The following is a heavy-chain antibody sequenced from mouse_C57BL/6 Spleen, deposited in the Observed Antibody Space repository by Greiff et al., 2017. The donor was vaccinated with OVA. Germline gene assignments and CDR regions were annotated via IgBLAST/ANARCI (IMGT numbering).Heavy chain of an antibody. CDR3: ARGIYDYGGEGYDMDD. Sequence: VQLQQSGAELMKPGASVKLSCKATGYTFTGYWIEWVKQRPGHGLEWIGEIFPGSGSTNYNEKFKGKATFTADTSSNTAYVQLRSLTSEDSAIYYGARGIYDYGGEGYDMDDWGQGTSVTVSS. D-gene: IGHD2-4*01. J-gene: IGHJ4*01. CDR2: IFPGSGST. CDR1: GYTFTGYW. V-gene: IGHV1-9*01.